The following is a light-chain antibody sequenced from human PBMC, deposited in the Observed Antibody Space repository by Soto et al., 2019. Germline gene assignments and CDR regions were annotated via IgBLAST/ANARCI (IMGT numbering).Light chain of an antibody. CDR1: SGHSDYG. V-gene: IGLV4-69*01. J-gene: IGLJ2*01. Sequence: QPVLTQSPSASASPGAAVKLTCTLSSGHSDYGIAWHQQQPDKGPRYLMKLNRDGSHNKGDGLPDRFSGSSSGAERYLAISCLQADDEADDSCQTWVTVVVFGGGTKLTVL. CDR2: LNRDGSH. CDR3: QTWVTVVV.